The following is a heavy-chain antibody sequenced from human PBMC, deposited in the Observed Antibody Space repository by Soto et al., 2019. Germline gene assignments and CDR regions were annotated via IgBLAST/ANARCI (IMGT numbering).Heavy chain of an antibody. J-gene: IGHJ5*02. CDR2: IIPMTGTP. D-gene: IGHD2-2*01. CDR1: GGIFSSFS. CDR3: ARGPILPGATSWLDP. Sequence: QVQLVQSGAEVQTPGSSVEVSCKASGGIFSSFSITWVRQVPGHGLEWMGGIIPMTGTPNYAEKFQGRLTLTADASTRTAYLVLSSLKSEDTALYYCARGPILPGATSWLDPWGQGTVVIVSS. V-gene: IGHV1-69*01.